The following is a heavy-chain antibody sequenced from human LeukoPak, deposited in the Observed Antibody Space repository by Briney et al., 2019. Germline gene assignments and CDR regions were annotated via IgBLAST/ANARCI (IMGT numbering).Heavy chain of an antibody. CDR1: GFTFSSYV. V-gene: IGHV3-23*01. J-gene: IGHJ4*02. CDR3: AKGSSGWRYYFDS. Sequence: GGSLVLSCAASGFTFSSYVISWVRQAPGKGLEWVSAIGGSGGRTYYADTVKGRFTISRDNSKNTLYLQMNSLRAEDTAGYYCAKGSSGWRYYFDSWGQGTLVTVSS. D-gene: IGHD6-19*01. CDR2: IGGSGGRT.